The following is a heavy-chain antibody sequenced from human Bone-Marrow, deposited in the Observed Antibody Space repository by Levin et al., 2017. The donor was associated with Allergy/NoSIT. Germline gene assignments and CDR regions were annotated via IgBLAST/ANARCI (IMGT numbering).Heavy chain of an antibody. CDR2: LNPIFGTT. D-gene: IGHD3-9*01. CDR1: EATFKTYT. CDR3: AKDLRDSHTHESTGWGLDQ. Sequence: KISCKASEATFKTYTVNWVRQAPGQGLEWMGSLNPIFGTTKYAQTFQDRVTITADRSTSTAYLDLYSLRSEATAVYYCAKDLRDSHTHESTGWGLDQWGRGTLVTVSS. V-gene: IGHV1-69*08. J-gene: IGHJ5*02.